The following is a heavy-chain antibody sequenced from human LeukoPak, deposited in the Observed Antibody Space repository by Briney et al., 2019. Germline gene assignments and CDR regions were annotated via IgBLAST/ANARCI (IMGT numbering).Heavy chain of an antibody. Sequence: GGSLRLSCAASGFIFSSYGMHWVRQAPGKGLEWVAVIWYDGSNKYYADSVKGRFTISRDNSKNTLYLQMSSLRVDDTAVYYCAKAASSSWPSYYYGMDVWGQGTTVTVSS. J-gene: IGHJ6*02. CDR3: AKAASSSWPSYYYGMDV. D-gene: IGHD6-13*01. CDR1: GFIFSSYG. CDR2: IWYDGSNK. V-gene: IGHV3-33*06.